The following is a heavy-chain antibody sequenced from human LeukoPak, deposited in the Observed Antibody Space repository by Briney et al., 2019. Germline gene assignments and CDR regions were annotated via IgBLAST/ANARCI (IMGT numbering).Heavy chain of an antibody. CDR3: ARIRRWSGLLL. V-gene: IGHV4-34*01. CDR2: INHSGST. D-gene: IGHD3-3*01. J-gene: IGHJ4*02. CDR1: GGSFSGHY. Sequence: SSETLSLTCAVYGGSFSGHYWSCIRQPPGKGLEWIGEINHSGSTNYNPSLKSRVTISVDTSKNQFSLKLSSVTAADTAVYYCARIRRWSGLLLWGQGTLVTVSS.